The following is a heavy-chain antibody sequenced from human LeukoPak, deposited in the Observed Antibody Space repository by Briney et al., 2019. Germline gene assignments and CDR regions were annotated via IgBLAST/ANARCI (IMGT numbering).Heavy chain of an antibody. CDR3: ARGGNWNLDAFDI. CDR1: GGTFSSYA. J-gene: IGHJ3*02. V-gene: IGHV1-69*05. D-gene: IGHD1-20*01. Sequence: GASVKVSCKAPGGTFSSYAISWVRQAPGQGLEWMGGIIPIFGTANYAQKFQGRVTITTDESTSTAYMELSSLRSEDTAVYYCARGGNWNLDAFDIWGQGTMVTVSS. CDR2: IIPIFGTA.